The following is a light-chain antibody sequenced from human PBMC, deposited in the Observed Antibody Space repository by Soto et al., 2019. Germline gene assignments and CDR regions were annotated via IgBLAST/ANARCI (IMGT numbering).Light chain of an antibody. CDR2: AAS. Sequence: DIQMTQSPSSLSASVGDRVTITCRASQGISNYLAWYQQKPGKVPKLLIYAASTLQSGVPSRFSGSGSGTDFTLTISSLQPEDFAVYYCHQYGSSITFGQGTRLEI. V-gene: IGKV1-27*01. CDR3: HQYGSSIT. J-gene: IGKJ5*01. CDR1: QGISNY.